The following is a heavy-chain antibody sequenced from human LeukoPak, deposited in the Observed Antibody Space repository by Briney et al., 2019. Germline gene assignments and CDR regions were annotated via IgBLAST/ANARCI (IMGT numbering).Heavy chain of an antibody. CDR1: GGSIGSTTYY. CDR2: IYFSGST. D-gene: IGHD4-17*01. CDR3: ARVVMTTVTRAFDY. V-gene: IGHV4-39*01. J-gene: IGHJ4*02. Sequence: SETLSLTCTVSGGSIGSTTYYWGWIRQPPGKGLEWIGSIYFSGSTNYNPSFKSRVAISVDSSKNQFSLKLNSMTAADTAVYYCARVVMTTVTRAFDYWGQGTLVTVSS.